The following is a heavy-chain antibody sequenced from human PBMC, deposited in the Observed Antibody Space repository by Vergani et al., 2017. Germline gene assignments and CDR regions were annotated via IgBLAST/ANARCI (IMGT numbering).Heavy chain of an antibody. CDR2: INPNSGDT. J-gene: IGHJ4*02. CDR1: GYTFIGYY. D-gene: IGHD6-19*01. V-gene: IGHV1-2*02. CDR3: ARDQRWLAEYYFDY. Sequence: QVQLVQSGAEVKKPGASVKVSCKASGYTFIGYYMHWVRQAPGQGLEWMGWINPNSGDTNYAQKFQGRVTMTRDTSISTAYMELTRLRSDETAVYYCARDQRWLAEYYFDYWGQGTLVTVSS.